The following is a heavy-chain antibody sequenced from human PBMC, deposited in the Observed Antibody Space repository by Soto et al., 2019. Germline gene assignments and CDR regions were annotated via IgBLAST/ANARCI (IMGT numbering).Heavy chain of an antibody. Sequence: VASVKVSCKASGYTFTSYGISWVRQAPGQGLEWMGRIIAILGNTNYAQKFQGRVTITADKSTSTAYMELSSLRSEDTAVYYCASRSYIAAADHWGQGTLVTVSS. D-gene: IGHD6-13*01. CDR1: GYTFTSYG. CDR3: ASRSYIAAADH. V-gene: IGHV1-69*04. J-gene: IGHJ4*02. CDR2: IIAILGNT.